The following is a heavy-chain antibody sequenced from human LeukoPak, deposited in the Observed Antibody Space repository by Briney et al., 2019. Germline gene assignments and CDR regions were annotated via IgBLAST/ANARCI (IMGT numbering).Heavy chain of an antibody. V-gene: IGHV3-23*01. CDR2: ITGSSTWT. D-gene: IGHD7-27*01. CDR1: GFTFGTYG. CDR3: ARELVSLGTGYFDL. J-gene: IGHJ2*01. Sequence: GGSLRLSCEASGFTFGTYGMTWVRQAPGKGLEWVSGITGSSTWTYYGDSVRGRFTISRDNSKNTLHLQMNNLTADGTAIYYCARELVSLGTGYFDLWGRGTLVTVSS.